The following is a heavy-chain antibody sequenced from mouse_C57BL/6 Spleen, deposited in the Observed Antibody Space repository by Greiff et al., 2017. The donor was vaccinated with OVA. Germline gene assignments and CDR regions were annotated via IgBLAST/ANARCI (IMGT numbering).Heavy chain of an antibody. CDR3: ARHVLQLSQFAY. V-gene: IGHV5-6*01. J-gene: IGHJ3*01. Sequence: EVQGVESGGDLVKPGGSLKLSCAASGFTFSSYGMSWVRQTPDKRLEWVATISSGGSYTYYPESVKGRFTISRDNAKNTLDLQMSSLKSEDTAMYYWARHVLQLSQFAYWGQGTLVTVSA. CDR2: ISSGGSYT. D-gene: IGHD4-1*02. CDR1: GFTFSSYG.